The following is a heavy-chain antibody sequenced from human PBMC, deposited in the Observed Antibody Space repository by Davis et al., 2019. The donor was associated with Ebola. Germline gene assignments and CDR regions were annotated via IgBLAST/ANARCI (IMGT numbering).Heavy chain of an antibody. V-gene: IGHV3-23*01. Sequence: PGGSLRLSCAGSRFAFATYDMNWVRQAPGKGLEWVSGLSGSGGSTYYADSVKGRFTISRDNSKNTLYLQMNSLRAEDTAVYYCAKPKAHSSSSYTPYYYDYWGQGTLVTVSS. CDR1: RFAFATYD. CDR3: AKPKAHSSSSYTPYYYDY. J-gene: IGHJ4*02. CDR2: LSGSGGST. D-gene: IGHD6-6*01.